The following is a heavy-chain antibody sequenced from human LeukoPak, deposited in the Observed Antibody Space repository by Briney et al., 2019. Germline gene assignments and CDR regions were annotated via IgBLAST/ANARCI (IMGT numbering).Heavy chain of an antibody. D-gene: IGHD2-15*01. CDR2: ISYDGSNK. CDR1: GFTFSSYG. V-gene: IGHV3-30*18. CDR3: AKDQGGPIVVVVAATPYYFDY. Sequence: PGGSLRLSCAASGFTFSSYGMHWVRQAPGKGLEWVAVISYDGSNKYYADSVKGRFTISRDNSKNTLYLQMNSLRAEDTAVYYCAKDQGGPIVVVVAATPYYFDYWGQGTLVTVSS. J-gene: IGHJ4*02.